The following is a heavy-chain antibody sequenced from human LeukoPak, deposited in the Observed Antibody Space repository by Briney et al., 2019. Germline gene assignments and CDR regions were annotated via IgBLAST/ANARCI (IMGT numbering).Heavy chain of an antibody. Sequence: KPSETLSLTCAVYGGSFSGYYWGWIRQPPGKGLEWIGSIYHSGSTYYNPSLKSRVTISVDTSKNQFSLKLSSVTAADTAVYYCARDQTYYYDSTWFWFDPWGQGTLVTVSS. J-gene: IGHJ5*02. CDR3: ARDQTYYYDSTWFWFDP. V-gene: IGHV4-38-2*02. CDR1: GGSFSGYY. D-gene: IGHD3-22*01. CDR2: IYHSGST.